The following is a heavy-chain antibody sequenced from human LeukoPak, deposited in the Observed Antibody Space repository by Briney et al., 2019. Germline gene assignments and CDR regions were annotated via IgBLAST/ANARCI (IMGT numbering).Heavy chain of an antibody. Sequence: GGSLRLSCAASGFTVSSNYMSWVRQAPGKGLEWVSVIYSGGSTYYADSVKGRFAISRDNSKNTLYLQMNSLRAEDTAVYYCARVVVAAAGIGHFDYWGQGTLVTVSS. CDR1: GFTVSSNY. CDR3: ARVVVAAAGIGHFDY. D-gene: IGHD6-13*01. V-gene: IGHV3-53*01. J-gene: IGHJ4*02. CDR2: IYSGGST.